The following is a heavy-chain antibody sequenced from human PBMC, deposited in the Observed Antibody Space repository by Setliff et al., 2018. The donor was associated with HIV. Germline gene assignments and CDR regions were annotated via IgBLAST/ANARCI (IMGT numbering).Heavy chain of an antibody. D-gene: IGHD3-9*01. Sequence: ASVKVSCKASGYTFTNYGINWVRQAPGQGLEWMGWISAYNGNTNHAQKLQGRVTMTTDTSTSTAYMELRSLRSDDTAVYYCARDPAFRQYYDILTGYSPSWFDPWGQGTLVTVSS. V-gene: IGHV1-18*01. CDR1: GYTFTNYG. CDR2: ISAYNGNT. J-gene: IGHJ5*02. CDR3: ARDPAFRQYYDILTGYSPSWFDP.